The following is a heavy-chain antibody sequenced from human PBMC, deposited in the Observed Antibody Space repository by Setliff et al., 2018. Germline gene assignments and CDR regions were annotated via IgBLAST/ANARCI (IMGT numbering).Heavy chain of an antibody. CDR3: ARASPHHPYDSSGYYYGDY. J-gene: IGHJ4*02. D-gene: IGHD3-22*01. V-gene: IGHV1-18*01. Sequence: GASVKVSCKTSGYTFTSYAISWVRQAPGQGLEWMGWISAYNDNTNYAQKFQGRVTMTTDTSTSTAYMELTSLRSDDTAVYYCARASPHHPYDSSGYYYGDYWGQGTLGTVSS. CDR2: ISAYNDNT. CDR1: GYTFTSYA.